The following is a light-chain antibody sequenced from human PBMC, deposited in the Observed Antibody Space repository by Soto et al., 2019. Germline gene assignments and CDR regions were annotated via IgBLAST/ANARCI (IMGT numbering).Light chain of an antibody. CDR1: QSISSW. CDR2: KAS. CDR3: QHHNSYSEA. J-gene: IGKJ1*01. V-gene: IGKV1-5*03. Sequence: IQITQSPSTLCASVGDRDTITCRASQSISSWLAWHQQKPGRVPKLLIYKASILKSGVPSRFSGSGSGTEFTLTISSLQPDDFATYYCQHHNSYSEAFGQGTKVDIK.